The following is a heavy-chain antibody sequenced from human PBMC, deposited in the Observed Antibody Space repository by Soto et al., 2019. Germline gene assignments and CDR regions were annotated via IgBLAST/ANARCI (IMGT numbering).Heavy chain of an antibody. V-gene: IGHV4-34*01. Sequence: QVQLQQWGAGLLKPLETLSLTCAVYGGSFSGYYWSWIRQPPGKGLEWIGEINHSGSTNYNPSLKSRVTISVDTSKNQFSLKLSSVTAADTAVYYCARGFMVRGVIRNYYYYMDVWGKGTTVTVSS. D-gene: IGHD3-10*01. J-gene: IGHJ6*03. CDR2: INHSGST. CDR1: GGSFSGYY. CDR3: ARGFMVRGVIRNYYYYMDV.